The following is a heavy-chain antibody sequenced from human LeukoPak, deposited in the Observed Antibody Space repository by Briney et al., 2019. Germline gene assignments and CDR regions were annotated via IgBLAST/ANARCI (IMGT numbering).Heavy chain of an antibody. CDR1: GFTFSGSA. CDR2: IRSKANSYAT. J-gene: IGHJ5*02. D-gene: IGHD2-15*01. CDR3: TRLGVALT. Sequence: GGSLRLSCAASGFTFSGSAMHWVRQASGKGLEWVGRIRSKANSYATAYAASVKGRFTISRGDSKNTAYLQMNSLKTEDTAVYYCTRLGVALTWGQGTLVTVSS. V-gene: IGHV3-73*01.